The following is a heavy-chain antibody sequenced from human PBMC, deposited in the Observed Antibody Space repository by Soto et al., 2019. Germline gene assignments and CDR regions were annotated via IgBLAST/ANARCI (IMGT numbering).Heavy chain of an antibody. CDR3: AREAFPADQYFDY. Sequence: GGSLRLSCAASGFTFSSYAMHWVRQAPGKGLEWVAVISYDGSNKYYADSVKGPFTISRDNSKNTLYLQMNSLRAEDTAVYYCAREAFPADQYFDYWGQGTLVTVSS. CDR2: ISYDGSNK. J-gene: IGHJ4*02. D-gene: IGHD2-2*01. V-gene: IGHV3-30-3*01. CDR1: GFTFSSYA.